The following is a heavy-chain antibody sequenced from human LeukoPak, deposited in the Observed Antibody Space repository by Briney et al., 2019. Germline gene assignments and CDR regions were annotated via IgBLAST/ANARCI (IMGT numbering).Heavy chain of an antibody. CDR2: INPYTGNT. D-gene: IGHD2-15*01. Sequence: PWASVKVSCKTSGFTFNGYYIHWVRQAPGQGLEWMGWINPYTGNTNYAQKFQGRVTMTRDTSISTAYMELSRLRSDDTAVYYCARPLRGVARSYFDYWGQGTLVTVSS. J-gene: IGHJ4*02. CDR3: ARPLRGVARSYFDY. CDR1: GFTFNGYY. V-gene: IGHV1-2*02.